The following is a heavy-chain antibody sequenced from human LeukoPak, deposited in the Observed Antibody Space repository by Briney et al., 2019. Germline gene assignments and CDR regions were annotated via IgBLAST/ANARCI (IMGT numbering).Heavy chain of an antibody. J-gene: IGHJ6*02. Sequence: GGSLRLSCAASGFTFSSYAMSWVRQAPGKGLEWVSGISGSGGSTYYADAVKGRFTISRDNSKNTLYLQMNSLRAEDTAVYYCARPGRFLEWLSNYYYYGMDVWGQGTTVTVSS. D-gene: IGHD3-3*01. V-gene: IGHV3-23*01. CDR2: ISGSGGST. CDR1: GFTFSSYA. CDR3: ARPGRFLEWLSNYYYYGMDV.